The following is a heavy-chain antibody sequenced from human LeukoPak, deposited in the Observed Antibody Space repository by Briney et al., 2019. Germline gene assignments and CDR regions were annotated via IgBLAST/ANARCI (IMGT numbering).Heavy chain of an antibody. D-gene: IGHD4/OR15-4a*01. CDR2: INPKSGGT. CDR3: VPSANYYYFDY. CDR1: GYTFTNYY. V-gene: IGHV1-2*02. Sequence: ASVKVSCKTSGYTFTNYYMHWVRQGPGLGFEWMGWINPKSGGTSYPQKFQGRLTMTRDTSISTAYMGLSRLGSGDTAVYYCVPSANYYYFDYWGQGTLVTVSS. J-gene: IGHJ4*02.